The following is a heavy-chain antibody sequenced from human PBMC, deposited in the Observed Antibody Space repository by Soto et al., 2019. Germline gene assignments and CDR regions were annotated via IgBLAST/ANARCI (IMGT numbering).Heavy chain of an antibody. CDR3: ARARGEVPQPGYEVDP. D-gene: IGHD5-12*01. J-gene: IGHJ5*02. Sequence: GGSLRLSCAASGFTFSDYYMSWIRQAPGKGLEWVSYISSSGSTIYYADSVKGRFTISRDNAKNSLYLQMNSLRAEDTAVYYCARARGEVPQPGYEVDPWGQGTLVTVSS. V-gene: IGHV3-11*01. CDR2: ISSSGSTI. CDR1: GFTFSDYY.